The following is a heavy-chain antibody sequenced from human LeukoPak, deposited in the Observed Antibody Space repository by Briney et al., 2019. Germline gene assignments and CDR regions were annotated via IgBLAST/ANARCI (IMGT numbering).Heavy chain of an antibody. CDR3: ARDAYDDASES. CDR2: INSDGSST. J-gene: IGHJ5*02. V-gene: IGHV3-74*01. Sequence: GGSLRLSCAASGFTFSSYWMHWVRQAPGKGLVWVSRINSDGSSTSHADSVKGRFTISRDNAKNSLYLQMNGLRADDTAIYYCARDAYDDASESWGQGTLVTVSS. D-gene: IGHD3-3*01. CDR1: GFTFSSYW.